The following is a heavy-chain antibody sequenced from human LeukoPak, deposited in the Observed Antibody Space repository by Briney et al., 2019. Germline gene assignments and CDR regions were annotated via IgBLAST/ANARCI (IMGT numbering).Heavy chain of an antibody. CDR2: ISGSGGST. V-gene: IGHV3-23*01. D-gene: IGHD6-19*01. CDR1: GLTVSSNS. CDR3: AKDASSFARPGIAVAGTFYWYFDL. Sequence: GGSLRLSCAASGLTVSSNSMSWVRRAPGKGLEWVPAISGSGGSTYYADSVKGRFTISRDNSKNTLYLQMNSLRAEDTAVYYCAKDASSFARPGIAVAGTFYWYFDLWGRGTLVTVSS. J-gene: IGHJ2*01.